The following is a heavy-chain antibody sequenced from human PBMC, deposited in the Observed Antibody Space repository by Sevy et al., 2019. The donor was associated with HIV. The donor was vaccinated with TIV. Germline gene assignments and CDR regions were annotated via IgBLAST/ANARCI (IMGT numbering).Heavy chain of an antibody. V-gene: IGHV3-23*01. CDR1: AFTFSNYA. CDR3: SVLDGSEEYFDS. D-gene: IGHD3-22*01. J-gene: IGHJ4*02. CDR2: ISGYGDTT. Sequence: GGSLRLSCAASAFTFSNYAMSWVRQAPGKGLEWVSTISGYGDTTYYADSVKGRFTISRDNSKDTLFLQMSSLRAEDTAVYYCSVLDGSEEYFDSWGQGTLVTVSS.